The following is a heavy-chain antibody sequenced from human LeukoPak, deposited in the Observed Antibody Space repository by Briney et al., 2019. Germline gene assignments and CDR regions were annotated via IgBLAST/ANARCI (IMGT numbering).Heavy chain of an antibody. CDR1: GYTFTSYD. Sequence: GVSVKVSCKASGYTFTSYDINWVRQATGQGLEWMGWMNPNSGNTGYAQKFQGRVTMTRNTSISTAYMELSSLRSEDTAVYYCARAGLVITDPYYYYGMDVWGQGTTVTVSS. CDR2: MNPNSGNT. J-gene: IGHJ6*02. D-gene: IGHD3-22*01. V-gene: IGHV1-8*01. CDR3: ARAGLVITDPYYYYGMDV.